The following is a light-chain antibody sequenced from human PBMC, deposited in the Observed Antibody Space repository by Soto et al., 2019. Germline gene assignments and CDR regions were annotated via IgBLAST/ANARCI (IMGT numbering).Light chain of an antibody. V-gene: IGLV2-8*01. Sequence: QSVLTQPPSASGSLGQSITISCTGTSSDVGAYNYVSWYQQHPGKAPKLMIYEVSKRPSGVPDRFSGSKSGNTTSLTISGLQTEDEADYYCCSYAGRYTYVFATGTKVTV. CDR3: CSYAGRYTYV. CDR2: EVS. CDR1: SSDVGAYNY. J-gene: IGLJ1*01.